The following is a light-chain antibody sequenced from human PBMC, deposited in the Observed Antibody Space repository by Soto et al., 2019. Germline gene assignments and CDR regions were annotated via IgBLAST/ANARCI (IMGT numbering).Light chain of an antibody. CDR1: QTISDN. V-gene: IGKV3-15*01. CDR3: QRYDNWPLI. CDR2: HTS. Sequence: EIVMTQSPANLSVSPGESVSLSCRASQTISDNLAWYQQNPGLPPRLLIYHTSTRASGVPARFSGSGSGTDFSLTIRSLQSEDFAVYYCQRYDNWPLIFGGGTKVDIK. J-gene: IGKJ4*01.